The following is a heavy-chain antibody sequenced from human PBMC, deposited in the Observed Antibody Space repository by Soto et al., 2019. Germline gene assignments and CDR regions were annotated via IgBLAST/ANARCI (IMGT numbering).Heavy chain of an antibody. Sequence: QVQLQESGPGLVKPSQTLSLTCSVSGGSINSDPYYWSWIRQHPGKGLEWIGYISSSGSTYYTPSLKSRLTISIDTSKNQFSLKLSSVTVADTAVYYCAKYLSNWVHPWGQGTLVTVSS. CDR1: GGSINSDPYY. J-gene: IGHJ5*02. CDR3: AKYLSNWVHP. V-gene: IGHV4-31*03. CDR2: ISSSGST. D-gene: IGHD2-2*02.